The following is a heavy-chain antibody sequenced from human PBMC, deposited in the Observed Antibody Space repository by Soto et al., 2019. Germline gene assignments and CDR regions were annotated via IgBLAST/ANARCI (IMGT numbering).Heavy chain of an antibody. Sequence: SETLSLTCNVSGGSIISYYWSCSLQPPVKGLEWIGYIYYSGSTNYNPSLKSRVTISVDTSKNQFSLKLSSVTAADTAVYYCARVINYYYYGMDVWGQGTTVTVSS. CDR1: GGSIISYY. V-gene: IGHV4-59*01. D-gene: IGHD3-10*01. CDR3: ARVINYYYYGMDV. CDR2: IYYSGST. J-gene: IGHJ6*02.